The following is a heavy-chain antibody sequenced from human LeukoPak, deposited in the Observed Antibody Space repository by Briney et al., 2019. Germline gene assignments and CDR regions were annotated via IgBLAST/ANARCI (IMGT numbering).Heavy chain of an antibody. CDR1: GFTFSIYW. CDR2: IGGGPGNT. CDR3: AKGKGPTANWYFDV. V-gene: IGHV3-23*01. Sequence: GGSLRLSCAASGFTFSIYWMSWFRQAPGKGLEWVSVIGGGPGNTYYTDSVKGRFTISRDNSKNTLYLHLNSLRAEDTAVYYCAKGKGPTANWYFDVWGRGTLVTVSS. J-gene: IGHJ2*01. D-gene: IGHD2-21*02.